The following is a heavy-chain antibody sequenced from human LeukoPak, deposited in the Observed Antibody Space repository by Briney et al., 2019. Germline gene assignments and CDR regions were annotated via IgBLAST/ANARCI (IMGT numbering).Heavy chain of an antibody. V-gene: IGHV3-48*03. Sequence: PGGSLRLSCTASGFTFTSYEMNWVRQAPGEGLEWVSYISSDGSTIFHADSVKGRFTVSRDNAKNSLYLQMNSLRAEDTAVYYCAKTQGTGWYVYWGQGTLVTVSS. J-gene: IGHJ4*02. D-gene: IGHD3/OR15-3a*01. CDR1: GFTFTSYE. CDR3: AKTQGTGWYVY. CDR2: ISSDGSTI.